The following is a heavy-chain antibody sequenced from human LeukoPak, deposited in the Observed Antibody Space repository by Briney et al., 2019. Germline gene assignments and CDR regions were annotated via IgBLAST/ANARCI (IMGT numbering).Heavy chain of an antibody. D-gene: IGHD3-10*01. CDR3: ARDFWFGESGYFDY. CDR1: GGSISSGGYY. J-gene: IGHJ4*02. Sequence: SETLSLTCTVSGGSISSGGYYWSWIRQPPGKGLEWIGYIYHSGSTYYNPSLKSRVTISVDRSKNQFSLKLSSVTAADTAVYYCARDFWFGESGYFDYWGQGTLVTVSS. CDR2: IYHSGST. V-gene: IGHV4-30-2*01.